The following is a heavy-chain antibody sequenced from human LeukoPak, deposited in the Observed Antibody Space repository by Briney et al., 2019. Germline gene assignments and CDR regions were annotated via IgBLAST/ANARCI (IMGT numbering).Heavy chain of an antibody. J-gene: IGHJ3*02. D-gene: IGHD3-10*01. Sequence: PGGSLRLSCTVSGFTVSSNSMSWVRQAPGKGLEWVSFIYSGTIHYSDSVKGRFTISRDNSKNTLYLHMNSLRAEDTAVYYCAKVLIWTYGSGNYYKGAFDIWGQGTMVTVFS. CDR2: IYSGTI. CDR1: GFTVSSNS. V-gene: IGHV3-53*01. CDR3: AKVLIWTYGSGNYYKGAFDI.